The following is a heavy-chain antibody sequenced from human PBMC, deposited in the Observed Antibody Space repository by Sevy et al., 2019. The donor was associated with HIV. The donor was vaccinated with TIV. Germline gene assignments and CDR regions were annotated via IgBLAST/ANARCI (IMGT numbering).Heavy chain of an antibody. CDR1: AYSFTLYY. J-gene: IGHJ4*02. D-gene: IGHD2-21*02. CDR3: AVSQSCGGDCYYFDS. Sequence: ASVKVSCRASAYSFTLYYMNWVRQAPGQGLEWMGLINPTGGHTGDAQRFQGRLSMTRDTSTTTFYMELSSLTYEDTAVYYCAVSQSCGGDCYYFDSWGQGTLVTVSS. V-gene: IGHV1-46*01. CDR2: INPTGGHT.